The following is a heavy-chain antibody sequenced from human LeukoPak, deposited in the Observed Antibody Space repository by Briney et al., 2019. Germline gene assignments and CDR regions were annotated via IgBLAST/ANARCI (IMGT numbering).Heavy chain of an antibody. CDR3: ARDRTYGDKKSAFDI. Sequence: ASVKVSCKASGYTFTGYYMHWVRQAPGQGLEWMGWINPNSGGTNYAQKFQGRVTMTRDTSISTAYMELSRLRSDDTAVYYCARDRTYGDKKSAFDIWGQGTMVTVSS. V-gene: IGHV1-2*02. D-gene: IGHD4-17*01. CDR2: INPNSGGT. CDR1: GYTFTGYY. J-gene: IGHJ3*02.